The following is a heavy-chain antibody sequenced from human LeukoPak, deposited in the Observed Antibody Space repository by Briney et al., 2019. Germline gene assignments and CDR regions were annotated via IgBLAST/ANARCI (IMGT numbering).Heavy chain of an antibody. Sequence: PGGSLRLSCAASGFTFSSYGMHWVRQAPGKGLEWVAGISYDGSNKYYADSVKGRFTISRDNSKNTLYLQMNSLRAEDTAVYYCAREGIAAAATNLGADYWGQGTLVTVSS. J-gene: IGHJ4*02. D-gene: IGHD6-13*01. CDR1: GFTFSSYG. CDR2: ISYDGSNK. CDR3: AREGIAAAATNLGADY. V-gene: IGHV3-30*03.